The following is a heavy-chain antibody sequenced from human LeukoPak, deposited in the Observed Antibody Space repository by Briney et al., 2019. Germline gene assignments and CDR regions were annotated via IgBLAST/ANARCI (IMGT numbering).Heavy chain of an antibody. Sequence: SQTLSLTCTVSGGSISSGSYYWSWIRQPAGKGLEWIGRIYTSGSTNYNPSLKSRVTISVDTSKNQFSLKLSSVTAADTAVYYCTRGGELMNYWGQGTLVTVSS. V-gene: IGHV4-61*02. CDR2: IYTSGST. J-gene: IGHJ4*02. CDR1: GGSISSGSYY. D-gene: IGHD1-26*01. CDR3: TRGGELMNY.